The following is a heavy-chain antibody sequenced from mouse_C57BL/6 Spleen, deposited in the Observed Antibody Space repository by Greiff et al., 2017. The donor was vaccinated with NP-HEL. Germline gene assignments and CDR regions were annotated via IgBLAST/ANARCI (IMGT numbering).Heavy chain of an antibody. CDR1: GFTFSDYG. V-gene: IGHV5-17*01. Sequence: EVMLVESGGGLVKPGGSLKLSCAASGFTFSDYGMHWVRQAPEKGLEWVAYISSGSSTIYYADTVKGRFTISRDNAKNTLFLQMTSLRSEDTAMYYCARTAYYGNYTASWFAYWGQGTLVTVSA. J-gene: IGHJ3*01. CDR2: ISSGSSTI. D-gene: IGHD2-10*01. CDR3: ARTAYYGNYTASWFAY.